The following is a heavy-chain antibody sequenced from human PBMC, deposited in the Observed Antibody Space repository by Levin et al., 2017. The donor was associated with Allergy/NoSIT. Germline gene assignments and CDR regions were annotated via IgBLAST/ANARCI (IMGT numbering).Heavy chain of an antibody. CDR1: GFTFTSYS. CDR3: ARDHSWSSDS. J-gene: IGHJ4*02. V-gene: IGHV3-48*04. Sequence: GESLKISCAASGFTFTSYSMNWVRQAPGKGLEWISYIRPNNDIRSYADSVKGRFTISRDNAKNSLYLQMDSLRAADTAVYYCARDHSWSSDSWGKGTLVTVSS. D-gene: IGHD2-8*02. CDR2: IRPNNDIR.